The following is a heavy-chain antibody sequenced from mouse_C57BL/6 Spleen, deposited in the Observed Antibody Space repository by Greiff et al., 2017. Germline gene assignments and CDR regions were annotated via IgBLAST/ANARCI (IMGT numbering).Heavy chain of an antibody. D-gene: IGHD4-1*01. J-gene: IGHJ2*01. Sequence: ESGPGLVKPSQSLSLTCSVTGYSITSGYYWNWIRQFPGNKLEWVGNISYDGSNNYNPSLKNRISITRDTSKNQFFLMLNSMTTEDTATYCCAREYLNWELDYWGQGTTLTVSS. CDR1: GYSITSGYY. V-gene: IGHV3-6*01. CDR3: AREYLNWELDY. CDR2: ISYDGSN.